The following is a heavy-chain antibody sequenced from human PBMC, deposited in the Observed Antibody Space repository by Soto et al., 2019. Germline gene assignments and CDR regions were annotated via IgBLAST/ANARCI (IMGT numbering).Heavy chain of an antibody. Sequence: QVQLVQSGAEVKKPGASVKVSCKSSGYTFTSYGISWVRQAPGQGLEWMGWISAYNGNTNYAQKLQGRATMTTDTSTCTAYMELRSLRSDDTAVYYCARDRPVGATNTEYFQHWGQGTLVTVSS. CDR1: GYTFTSYG. CDR3: ARDRPVGATNTEYFQH. D-gene: IGHD1-26*01. V-gene: IGHV1-18*01. CDR2: ISAYNGNT. J-gene: IGHJ1*01.